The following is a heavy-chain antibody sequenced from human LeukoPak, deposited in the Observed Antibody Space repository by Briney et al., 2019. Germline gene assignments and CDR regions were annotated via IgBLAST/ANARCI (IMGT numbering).Heavy chain of an antibody. Sequence: TGGSLRLSCAASGFTFSTYGMHWVRQAPGKGLEWVAFIRSDGSNKYYADSVKGRFTISRDTSKNTLFVEINSLRAEDTAVYYCAKDLHPMVGAKTCDCWGQGTLVTVSS. CDR3: AKDLHPMVGAKTCDC. J-gene: IGHJ4*02. D-gene: IGHD1-26*01. CDR1: GFTFSTYG. V-gene: IGHV3-30*02. CDR2: IRSDGSNK.